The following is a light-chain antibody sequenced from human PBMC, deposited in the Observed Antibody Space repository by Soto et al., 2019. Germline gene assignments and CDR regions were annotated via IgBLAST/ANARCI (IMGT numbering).Light chain of an antibody. V-gene: IGLV1-51*01. J-gene: IGLJ2*01. CDR2: DNN. Sequence: QSVLTQPPSVSAAPGQKVTISCSGSSSNIGNNYVSWYQHLPGTAPKLLICDNNNRPSGIPDRFSGSKSGTSATLGITGLQTGDEADYYCGTWDSSLSALVFGGGTKLTVL. CDR1: SSNIGNNY. CDR3: GTWDSSLSALV.